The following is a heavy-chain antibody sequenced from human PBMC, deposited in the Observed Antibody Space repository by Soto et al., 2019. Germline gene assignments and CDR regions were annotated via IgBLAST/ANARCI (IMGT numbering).Heavy chain of an antibody. D-gene: IGHD3-10*01. V-gene: IGHV3-23*01. J-gene: IGHJ4*02. Sequence: EEQLLESGGGLVQPGGSLRLSCAASGFTFSNYAMYWVRQAPGKGLEWVSSTSDSGGTTHYADSVKGRFTISRDNSKNTLNLQMNSGRADVTARYDCVGGRMVRGVFYFDYWGQGTLVTVSA. CDR2: TSDSGGTT. CDR1: GFTFSNYA. CDR3: VGGRMVRGVFYFDY.